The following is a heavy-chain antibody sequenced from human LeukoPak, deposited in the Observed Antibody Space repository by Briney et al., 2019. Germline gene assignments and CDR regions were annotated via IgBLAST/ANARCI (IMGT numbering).Heavy chain of an antibody. J-gene: IGHJ3*02. Sequence: GGSLRLSCAASGFTFSSYSMNWVRQAPGRGLEWVSYISSSSSTIYYADSVKGRFTISRDNAKTSLYLQMNSLRAEDTAVYYCARGGAARGAFDIWGQGTMVTISS. CDR3: ARGGAARGAFDI. D-gene: IGHD1-26*01. CDR1: GFTFSSYS. CDR2: ISSSSSTI. V-gene: IGHV3-48*01.